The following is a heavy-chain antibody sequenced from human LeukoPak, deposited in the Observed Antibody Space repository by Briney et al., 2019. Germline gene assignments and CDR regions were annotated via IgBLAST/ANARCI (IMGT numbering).Heavy chain of an antibody. D-gene: IGHD1-26*01. CDR1: GLTFSSYA. CDR3: AKDRVVGTTRDFDY. Sequence: GGSLRLSCAASGLTFSSYAMSWVRQAPGKGLEWVSAISGGGGSTYYADSVKGRFTISRDNSKNTLYLQMNSLRAEDTAVYYCAKDRVVGTTRDFDYWGQGTLVTVSS. V-gene: IGHV3-23*01. J-gene: IGHJ4*02. CDR2: ISGGGGST.